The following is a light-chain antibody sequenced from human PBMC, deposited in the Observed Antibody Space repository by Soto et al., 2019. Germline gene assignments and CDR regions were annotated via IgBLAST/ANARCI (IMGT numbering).Light chain of an antibody. V-gene: IGKV1-39*01. CDR1: QNIYTF. J-gene: IGKJ3*01. CDR2: LAS. CDR3: QQSYRAPVT. Sequence: DIQMTQSPSSLSASVGARVTITCRASQNIYTFLNWYEQKPGKAPKLLMYLASKLQTGVPSRFSGSGSGTDFTLTISSLQREDIASTYYCQQSYRAPVTFGPGTKVDL.